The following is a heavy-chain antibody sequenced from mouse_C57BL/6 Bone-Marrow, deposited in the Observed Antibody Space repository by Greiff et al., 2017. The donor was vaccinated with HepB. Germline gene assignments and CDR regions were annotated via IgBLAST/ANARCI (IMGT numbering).Heavy chain of an antibody. D-gene: IGHD2-12*01. CDR1: GFTFSSYA. Sequence: EVMLVESGGGLVKPGGSLKLSCAASGFTFSSYAMSWVRQTPEKRLEWVATISDGGSYTYYPDNVKGLFTICKYNAKNHLYLQNSHLTCEKTAMYYGEKEGPDYTGDSPLDYWGQGTTVTVSS. V-gene: IGHV5-4*01. CDR3: EKEGPDYTGDSPLDY. J-gene: IGHJ2*01. CDR2: ISDGGSYT.